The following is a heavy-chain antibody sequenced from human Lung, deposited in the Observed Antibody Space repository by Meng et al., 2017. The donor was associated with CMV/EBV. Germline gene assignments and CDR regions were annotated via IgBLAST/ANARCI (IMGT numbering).Heavy chain of an antibody. V-gene: IGHV4-61*01. CDR1: GCAVSSGTYY. D-gene: IGHD6-6*01. CDR3: AREDIAARPYYYYGMDV. Sequence: SXTLSLXCTVSGCAVSSGTYYWSWIRQPPGKGLEWIGYIYYSGSTNYNPSLKSRVTISVDTSKNQFSLKLSCETAADTAVYYCAREDIAARPYYYYGMDVWXQGTXVTVSS. CDR2: IYYSGST. J-gene: IGHJ6*02.